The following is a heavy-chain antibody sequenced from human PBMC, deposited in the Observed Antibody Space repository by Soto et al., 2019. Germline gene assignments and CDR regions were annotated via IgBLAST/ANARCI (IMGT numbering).Heavy chain of an antibody. CDR1: GFAFSSYA. D-gene: IGHD2-15*01. J-gene: IGHJ5*02. CDR3: PNDQDGEWWWSQGWCDP. Sequence: EVQLLESGGGLVQPGGSLRLSCAASGFAFSSYAMSWVRQSSGKGLEWVAAIGGDGASTYYADSVRGRFIISRDNSRNTLFLHRTSLRAEDTAEYYGPNDQDGEWWWSQGWCDPWGQGSLVTVSP. CDR2: IGGDGAST. V-gene: IGHV3-23*01.